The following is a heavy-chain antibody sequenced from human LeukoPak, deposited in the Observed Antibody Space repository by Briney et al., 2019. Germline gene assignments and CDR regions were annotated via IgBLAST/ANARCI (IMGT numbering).Heavy chain of an antibody. Sequence: GGSLRLSCAASGFTFSSYSMNWVRQAPGKGLEWVSSISSSSSYIYYADSVKGRFTISRDDAKNSLYLQMNSLRAEDTAVYYCARDNDVADFDYWGQGTLVTVSS. CDR3: ARDNDVADFDY. CDR1: GFTFSSYS. D-gene: IGHD2-8*01. CDR2: ISSSSSYI. V-gene: IGHV3-21*01. J-gene: IGHJ4*02.